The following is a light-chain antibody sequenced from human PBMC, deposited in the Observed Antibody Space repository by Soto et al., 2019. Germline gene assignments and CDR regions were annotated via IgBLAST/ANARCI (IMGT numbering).Light chain of an antibody. J-gene: IGKJ4*01. CDR3: QQRSNWPPLT. CDR2: DAS. V-gene: IGKV3-11*01. CDR1: QSVSSY. Sequence: EIVLTQSPATLSLSPGERATLSCRASQSVSSYLAWYQQKPGQAPRLLIYDASNRATGIPARFSGSRSGTDFTLTISSLEPEEFAVYYCQQRSNWPPLTFGGGTKVEIK.